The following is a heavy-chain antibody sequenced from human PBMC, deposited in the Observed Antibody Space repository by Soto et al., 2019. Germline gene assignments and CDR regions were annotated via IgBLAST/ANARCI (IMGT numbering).Heavy chain of an antibody. CDR2: IYPGDSDT. D-gene: IGHD6-13*01. V-gene: IGHV5-51*01. J-gene: IGHJ6*02. CDR3: ARRGIIAAAGTYYYYGMDV. CDR1: GYSFTSYW. Sequence: GESLKISCKGSGYSFTSYWIGWVRQMPGKGLEWMGIIYPGDSDTRYSPSFQGQVTISADKSISTAYLQWSSLKASDTAMYYCARRGIIAAAGTYYYYGMDVWGQGTTVTVSS.